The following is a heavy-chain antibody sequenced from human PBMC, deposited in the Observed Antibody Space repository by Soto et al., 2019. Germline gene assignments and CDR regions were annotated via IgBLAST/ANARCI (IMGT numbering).Heavy chain of an antibody. V-gene: IGHV3-21*01. D-gene: IGHD6-13*01. J-gene: IGHJ6*03. CDR2: ISSSSSYI. CDR3: ARDWITMGRSWYDGDYYYMDV. Sequence: GGSLRLSCAASGFTFSSYSMNWVRQAPGKGLEWVSSISSSSSYIYYADSVKGRFTISRDNAKNSLYLQMNSLRAKDTAVYYCARDWITMGRSWYDGDYYYMDVWGKGTTVTVSS. CDR1: GFTFSSYS.